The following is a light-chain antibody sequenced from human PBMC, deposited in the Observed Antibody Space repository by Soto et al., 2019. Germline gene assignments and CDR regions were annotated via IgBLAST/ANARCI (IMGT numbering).Light chain of an antibody. J-gene: IGKJ4*01. V-gene: IGKV3-20*01. CDR1: QSVSSY. CDR2: DKS. CDR3: QQYGSSPLP. Sequence: EIVLTQSPGTLSLSVGERVTLSCRASQSVSSYLAWYQQTPGHAPILIIYDKSNRTTGTPDTFSGSGSGTDFTITISRRGPEDFTVHYCQQYGSSPLPVGGGTTVEIK.